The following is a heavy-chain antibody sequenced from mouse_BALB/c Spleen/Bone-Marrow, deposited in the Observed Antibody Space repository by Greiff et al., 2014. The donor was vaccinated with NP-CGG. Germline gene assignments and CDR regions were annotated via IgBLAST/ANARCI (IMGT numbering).Heavy chain of an antibody. CDR3: ARRDGNYAWFAY. V-gene: IGHV1-54*03. CDR2: INPGSGGT. Sequence: QVQLQQSGAELVRPGTSVKVSCKASGYAFTNYLIEWVKQRPGQGLEWIGVINPGSGGTNYNEKFKGKATLTADKSSSTAYMQLSSLXXDDSAVYFCARRDGNYAWFAYWGQGTLVTVSA. CDR1: GYAFTNYL. D-gene: IGHD2-1*01. J-gene: IGHJ3*01.